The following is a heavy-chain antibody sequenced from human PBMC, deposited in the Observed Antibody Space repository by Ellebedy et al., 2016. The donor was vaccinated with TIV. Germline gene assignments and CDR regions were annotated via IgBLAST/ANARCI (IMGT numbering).Heavy chain of an antibody. V-gene: IGHV4-39*07. CDR1: GGSISSGGYY. D-gene: IGHD4-17*01. Sequence: SETLSLXCTVSGGSISSGGYYWSWIRQPPGKGLEWIGEINHSGSTNYNPSLKSRVTISVDTSKNQFSLKLSSVTAADTAVYYCARGVTTVTQNWFDPWGQGTLVTVSS. CDR3: ARGVTTVTQNWFDP. J-gene: IGHJ5*02. CDR2: INHSGST.